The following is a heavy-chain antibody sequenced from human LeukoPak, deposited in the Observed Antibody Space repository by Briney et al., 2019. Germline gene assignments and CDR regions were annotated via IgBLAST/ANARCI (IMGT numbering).Heavy chain of an antibody. Sequence: PSETLSLTCTVSGGSISSYYWTWLRQPPGKGLEWIGDIYYSGVTNYNPSLKSRLTISVDTSKNQFALKLSSVTAADTAVYYCAKSYYDYSTYYSYYFNLWGQGALVTVSS. CDR3: AKSYYDYSTYYSYYFNL. CDR1: GGSISSYY. J-gene: IGHJ4*02. CDR2: IYYSGVT. V-gene: IGHV4-59*08. D-gene: IGHD3-22*01.